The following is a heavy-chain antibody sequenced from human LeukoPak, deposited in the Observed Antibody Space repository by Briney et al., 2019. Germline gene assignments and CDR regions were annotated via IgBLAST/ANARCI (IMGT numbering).Heavy chain of an antibody. CDR3: AKDHFGSGTTMDV. CDR2: ISDSGGDK. CDR1: GFTFSSYG. Sequence: GGSLRLSRAASGFTFSSYGMSWVRQAPGKGLEWVAVISDSGGDKYYANSLKGRFTISRDNSKNALFLQMNSLRDEDTGVYYCAKDHFGSGTTMDVWGQGTTVTVSS. J-gene: IGHJ6*02. D-gene: IGHD3-10*01. V-gene: IGHV3-30*18.